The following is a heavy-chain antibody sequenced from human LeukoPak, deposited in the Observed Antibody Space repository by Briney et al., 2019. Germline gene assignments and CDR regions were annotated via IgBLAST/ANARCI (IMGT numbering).Heavy chain of an antibody. V-gene: IGHV1-18*01. J-gene: IGHJ3*02. CDR2: ISAYNGNT. D-gene: IGHD5-24*01. CDR3: ARVSEMATIIGDAFDI. Sequence: VASVKVSCKASGYTFTSYGISWVRQAPGQGLEWMGWISAYNGNTNYAQKPQGRVTMTTDTSTSTAYMELRSLRSDDTAVYYCARVSEMATIIGDAFDIWGQGTMVTVSS. CDR1: GYTFTSYG.